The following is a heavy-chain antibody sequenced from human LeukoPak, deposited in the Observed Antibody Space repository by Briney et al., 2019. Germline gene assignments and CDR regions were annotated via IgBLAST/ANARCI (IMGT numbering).Heavy chain of an antibody. CDR2: INHSGST. V-gene: IGHV4-34*01. CDR3: ARHYSYGPGY. D-gene: IGHD5-18*01. J-gene: IGHJ4*02. Sequence: SETLSLTCAVYGGSFSGYYWSWIRQPPGKGLEWIGEINHSGSTNYNPSLKSRVTTSVDTSKNQFSLKLSSVTAADTAVYYCARHYSYGPGYWGQGTLVTVSS. CDR1: GGSFSGYY.